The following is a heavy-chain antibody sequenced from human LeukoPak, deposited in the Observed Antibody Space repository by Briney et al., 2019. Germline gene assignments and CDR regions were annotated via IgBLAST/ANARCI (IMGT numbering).Heavy chain of an antibody. CDR2: IIPIFGTA. CDR3: ARQAETGRSSSSGFDY. J-gene: IGHJ4*02. CDR1: GYTFTSYG. Sequence: SVKVSCKASGYTFTSYGISWVRQAPGQGLEWMGGIIPIFGTANYAQKFQGRVTITADESTSTAYMELSSLRSEDTAVYYCARQAETGRSSSSGFDYWGQGTLVTVSS. V-gene: IGHV1-69*13. D-gene: IGHD6-13*01.